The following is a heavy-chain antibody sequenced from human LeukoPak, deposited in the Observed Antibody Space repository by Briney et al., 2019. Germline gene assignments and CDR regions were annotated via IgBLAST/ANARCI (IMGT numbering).Heavy chain of an antibody. Sequence: SETLSLTCTVSGDSISSGDYYWSWIRQPAGKGLEWIGRISSSGSTNYNPSLKSRVTISVDTSKNQFSLKLSSVTAADTAVYYCARGRLGYYGSGFYYYMDVWGKGTTVTISS. CDR3: ARGRLGYYGSGFYYYMDV. J-gene: IGHJ6*03. D-gene: IGHD3-10*01. V-gene: IGHV4-61*02. CDR1: GDSISSGDYY. CDR2: ISSSGST.